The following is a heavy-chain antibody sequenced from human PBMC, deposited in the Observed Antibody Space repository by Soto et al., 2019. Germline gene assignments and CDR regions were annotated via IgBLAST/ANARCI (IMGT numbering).Heavy chain of an antibody. Sequence: QVQLVQSGAEVKKPGASVKVSCKASGYSFISSDINWVRQATGQGLEWMGWMNPNSGKTGYAQKLQGRVTMTRNTSISTVYMALSSLRSEDTAVYYCARGSRFGVMDVWGQGTTVTVSS. V-gene: IGHV1-8*01. CDR3: ARGSRFGVMDV. CDR1: GYSFISSD. CDR2: MNPNSGKT. J-gene: IGHJ6*02. D-gene: IGHD3-10*01.